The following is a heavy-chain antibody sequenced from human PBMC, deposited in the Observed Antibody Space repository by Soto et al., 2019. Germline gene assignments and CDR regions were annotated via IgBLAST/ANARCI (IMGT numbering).Heavy chain of an antibody. CDR2: IYYSGST. J-gene: IGHJ4*02. CDR3: ARHGPIAAAGTVFDY. V-gene: IGHV4-59*08. Sequence: TLSLTCTVSGGSISSYYWSWIRQPPGKGLEWIGYIYYSGSTNYNPSLKSRVTIKVETAKNPFSLRLSSVTAADTAVYYCARHGPIAAAGTVFDYWGQGTLVTVSS. D-gene: IGHD6-13*01. CDR1: GGSISSYY.